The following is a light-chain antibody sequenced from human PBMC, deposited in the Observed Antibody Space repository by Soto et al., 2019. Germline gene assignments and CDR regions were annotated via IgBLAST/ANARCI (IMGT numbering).Light chain of an antibody. V-gene: IGLV1-47*01. CDR1: SSNIASNF. CDR2: RNN. J-gene: IGLJ1*01. Sequence: QSVLTQPPSPSGTPGQRVTISCSGSSSNIASNFVYWYHQLPGTAPKLLLYRNNQWPSGVPDRFSGSNSGTSASLAISEFRPEDEADFYCAACDETLSAFYVFGTGTKVTVL. CDR3: AACDETLSAFYV.